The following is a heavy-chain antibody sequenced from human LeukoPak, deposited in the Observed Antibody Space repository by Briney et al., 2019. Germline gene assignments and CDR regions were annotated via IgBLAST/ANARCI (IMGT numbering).Heavy chain of an antibody. J-gene: IGHJ4*02. CDR3: AKSSDGLRYFDWLPIDY. Sequence: GGSLRLSCAASGFTFSSYGMHWVRQAPGKGLEWVAFIRYDGSNKYYADPVKGRFTISRDNSKNTLYLQMNSLRAEDTAVYYCAKSSDGLRYFDWLPIDYWGQGTLVTVSS. D-gene: IGHD3-9*01. CDR2: IRYDGSNK. CDR1: GFTFSSYG. V-gene: IGHV3-30*02.